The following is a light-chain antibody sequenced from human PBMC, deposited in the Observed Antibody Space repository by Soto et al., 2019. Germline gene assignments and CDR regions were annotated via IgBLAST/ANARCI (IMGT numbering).Light chain of an antibody. Sequence: DIQMTQSPSTLSASVGDRVTITCRASQSISSWLAWYQQIPGKAPNLLVYMAFSLESGVSSRFSCSGSGTEFTLTIDSLQPDDFATYYCQLYHSYPWTFGQGTKLEIK. V-gene: IGKV1-5*03. J-gene: IGKJ1*01. CDR1: QSISSW. CDR3: QLYHSYPWT. CDR2: MAF.